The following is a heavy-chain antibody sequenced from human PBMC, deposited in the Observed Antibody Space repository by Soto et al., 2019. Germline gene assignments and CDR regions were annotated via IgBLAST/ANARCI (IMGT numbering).Heavy chain of an antibody. CDR2: IIPILDIA. V-gene: IGHV1-69*02. CDR3: ARSLGLCTGSGCRDY. Sequence: QVQLLQSGTEVKKPGSSAKVSCRASGGNFNTYTISWVRQAPGRGLEWLGRIIPILDIASYAQKFQGRVNITADKSTNTVYMELSSLRSEDTAVYFCARSLGLCTGSGCRDYWGQGTLVSVSP. J-gene: IGHJ4*02. CDR1: GGNFNTYT. D-gene: IGHD2-8*02.